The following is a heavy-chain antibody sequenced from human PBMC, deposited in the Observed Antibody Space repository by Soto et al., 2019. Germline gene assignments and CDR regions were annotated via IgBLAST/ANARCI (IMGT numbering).Heavy chain of an antibody. D-gene: IGHD6-19*01. V-gene: IGHV3-48*01. CDR3: AREGSDWYNWFDP. Sequence: EVQLVESGGGLVQPGGSLRLSCAASGFTFNNYNMNWVRQAPGKGLEWVPYISSSTIYYADSVKGRFTISRDNAKNSLYLQMNSLRAEDTAVYYCAREGSDWYNWFDPWGQGTLVTVSS. CDR1: GFTFNNYN. CDR2: ISSSTI. J-gene: IGHJ5*02.